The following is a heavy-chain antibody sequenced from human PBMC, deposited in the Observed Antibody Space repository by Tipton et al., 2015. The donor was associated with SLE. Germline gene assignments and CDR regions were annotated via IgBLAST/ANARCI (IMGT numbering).Heavy chain of an antibody. J-gene: IGHJ4*02. CDR3: ARDRYSSSWYDY. CDR2: ISSSSSYI. CDR1: GFTFSSYG. Sequence: SLRLSCAASGFTFSSYGMNWVRQAPGKGLEWVSSISSSSSYIYYADSVKGRFTISRDNAKNSLYLQMNSLRAEDTAVYYCARDRYSSSWYDYWGQGTLVTVSS. D-gene: IGHD6-13*01. V-gene: IGHV3-21*01.